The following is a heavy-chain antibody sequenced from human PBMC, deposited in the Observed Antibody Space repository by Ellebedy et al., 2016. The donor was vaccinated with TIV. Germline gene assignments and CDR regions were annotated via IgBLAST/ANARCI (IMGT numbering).Heavy chain of an antibody. CDR1: GFTFSNYG. CDR2: IWAAGRSQ. D-gene: IGHD2-2*02. J-gene: IGHJ3*01. V-gene: IGHV3-33*01. Sequence: PGGSLRLSCTASGFTFSNYGMHWVRQAIGKGLGWVGVIWAAGRSQFYADSVQGRFIISRDNSKNMVYLQMNSLRADDTAVYYCARERGPYTAFDVWGRGTMVTVSS. CDR3: ARERGPYTAFDV.